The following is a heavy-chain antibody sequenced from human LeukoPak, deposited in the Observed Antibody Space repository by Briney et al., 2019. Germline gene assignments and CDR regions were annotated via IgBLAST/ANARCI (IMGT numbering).Heavy chain of an antibody. CDR2: IYYSGST. CDR3: ALPGDGSGTYFRA. D-gene: IGHD3-10*01. CDR1: GGSISSGGYY. Sequence: PSETLSLTCTVSGGSISSGGYYWSWIRQHPGKGLEWIGYIYYSGSTKYNPSLKSRVTISVDMSKNQFSLKLSSVTAADTAMYYCALPGDGSGTYFRAWGQGTLVTVSS. V-gene: IGHV4-61*08. J-gene: IGHJ4*02.